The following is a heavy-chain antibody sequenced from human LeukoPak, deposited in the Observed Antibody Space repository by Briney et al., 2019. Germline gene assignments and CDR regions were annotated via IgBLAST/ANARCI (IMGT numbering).Heavy chain of an antibody. CDR2: ITSNSGYV. J-gene: IGHJ4*02. V-gene: IGHV3-9*03. Sequence: GGSLRLSCAVSGFTFSDYWMTWVRQAPGKGLEWVSSITSNSGYVAYADSVKGRFSISRDNAKNSLYLQMNSLRTEDMAVYYCVQDSYAISSSGSTFASWGQGTLVTVSS. D-gene: IGHD2-2*01. CDR1: GFTFSDYW. CDR3: VQDSYAISSSGSTFAS.